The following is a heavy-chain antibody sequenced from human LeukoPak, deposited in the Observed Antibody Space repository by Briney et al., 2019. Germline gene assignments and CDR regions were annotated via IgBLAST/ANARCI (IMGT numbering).Heavy chain of an antibody. Sequence: QPGGSLRLSCAASGFTFSSYAMSWVRQAPGKGLEWVSAISGGGGSKYYADSVKGRFTISRDNSKNTLYLQMNSLRAEDTAVYYCAKTLLTYYYGMDVWGQGTTVTVSS. CDR1: GFTFSSYA. CDR3: AKTLLTYYYGMDV. CDR2: ISGGGGSK. D-gene: IGHD4/OR15-4a*01. V-gene: IGHV3-23*01. J-gene: IGHJ6*02.